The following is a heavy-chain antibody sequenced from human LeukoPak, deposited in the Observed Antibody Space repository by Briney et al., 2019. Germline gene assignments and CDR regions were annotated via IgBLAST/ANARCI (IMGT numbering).Heavy chain of an antibody. CDR2: ISYDGSNK. D-gene: IGHD3-10*01. CDR3: ARGGRRGPNYYYYGMDV. V-gene: IGHV3-30*04. J-gene: IGHJ6*02. CDR1: GFTFSSYA. Sequence: GGSLRLSCAASGFTFSSYAMHWVRQAPGKGLEWVAVISYDGSNKYYADSVKGRFTTSRDNSKNTLYLQMNSLRAEDTAVYYCARGGRRGPNYYYYGMDVWGQGTTVTVSS.